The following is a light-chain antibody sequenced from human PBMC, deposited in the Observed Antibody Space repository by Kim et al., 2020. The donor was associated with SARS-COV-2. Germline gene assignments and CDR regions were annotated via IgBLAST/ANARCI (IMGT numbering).Light chain of an antibody. CDR1: SLRSYY. V-gene: IGLV3-19*01. CDR3: NSRDTNDNVV. Sequence: SSELSQDPAVSVALGQTVRLTCQGDSLRSYYATWYQQKPGQAPILVIYGKNNRPSGIPDRFSGSSSGNTASLTITVTQAGDEADYYCNSRDTNDNVVFGG. CDR2: GKN. J-gene: IGLJ2*01.